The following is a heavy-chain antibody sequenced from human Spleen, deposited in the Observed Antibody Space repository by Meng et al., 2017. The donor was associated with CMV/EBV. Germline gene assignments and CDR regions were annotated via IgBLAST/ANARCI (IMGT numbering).Heavy chain of an antibody. D-gene: IGHD2/OR15-2a*01. Sequence: SLKTSCATSGFTFDDSAMHWVRQAPGKGLEWVSGISWNSRSIVYADSVKGRFTISRDNAKNSVYLQMNSLRPDDTALYYCTTRRGQNFAFDFWCQGTLVTVSS. J-gene: IGHJ4*02. V-gene: IGHV3-9*01. CDR1: GFTFDDSA. CDR2: ISWNSRSI. CDR3: TTRRGQNFAFDF.